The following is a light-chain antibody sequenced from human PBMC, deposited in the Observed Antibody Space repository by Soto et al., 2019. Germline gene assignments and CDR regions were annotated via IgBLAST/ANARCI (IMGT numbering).Light chain of an antibody. CDR3: QQSYSTPLT. Sequence: DIQMTQSPSSLSASVGDRVTITCQASQGISSYLNWYQQKPGKAPKLLIYAASSLQSGVPSRFSGSGSGTEFTLTISSLQPEDFATYYCQQSYSTPLTFGGGTKVEIK. J-gene: IGKJ4*01. CDR1: QGISSY. CDR2: AAS. V-gene: IGKV1-39*01.